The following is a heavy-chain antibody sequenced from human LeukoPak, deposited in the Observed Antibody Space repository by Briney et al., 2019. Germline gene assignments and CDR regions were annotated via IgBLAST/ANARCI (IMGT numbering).Heavy chain of an antibody. CDR1: GFNFTRYN. CDR3: ARERKSNYYLDV. Sequence: GGSLRLSCAASGFNFTRYNMNWVRQAPGKGQEHISYISSISRTIDNADSVKGRFTISRDNAKNSLYLQMNSLRAEDTAVYYCARERKSNYYLDVWGKGTTVTVSS. J-gene: IGHJ6*03. CDR2: ISSISRTI. V-gene: IGHV3-48*01.